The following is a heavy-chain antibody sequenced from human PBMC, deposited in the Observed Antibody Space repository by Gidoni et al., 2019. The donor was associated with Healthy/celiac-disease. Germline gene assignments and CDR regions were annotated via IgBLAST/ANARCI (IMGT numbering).Heavy chain of an antibody. Sequence: QVQLQQWGAGLLKPSETLSLTCAVYGGSFSGYYWSWSRQPPGKGLEWIGEINHSGSTNYNPSLKSRVTISVDTFKNQFSLKLSSVTAADTAVYYCARGRGYSYGYRANYFDYWGQGTLVTVSS. V-gene: IGHV4-34*01. CDR2: INHSGST. CDR3: ARGRGYSYGYRANYFDY. CDR1: GGSFSGYY. D-gene: IGHD5-18*01. J-gene: IGHJ4*02.